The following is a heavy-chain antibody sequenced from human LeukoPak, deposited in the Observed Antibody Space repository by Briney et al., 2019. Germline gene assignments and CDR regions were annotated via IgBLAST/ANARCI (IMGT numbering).Heavy chain of an antibody. CDR1: GYTFTSYY. J-gene: IGHJ4*02. V-gene: IGHV1-46*04. D-gene: IGHD6-13*01. CDR2: TNPSDGST. CDR3: AREMGATAGAHFDY. Sequence: ASVKVSCKASGYTFTSYYMHWVRQAPGQGLEWMGITNPSDGSTTDTEKLQGRVTMTRDTSTSTLYMEVSSLRSEDTAVYYCAREMGATAGAHFDYWGQGTLVTVSS.